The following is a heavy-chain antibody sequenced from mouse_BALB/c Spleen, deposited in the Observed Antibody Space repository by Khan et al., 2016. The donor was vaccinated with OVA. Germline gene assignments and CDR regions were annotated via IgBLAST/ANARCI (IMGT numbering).Heavy chain of an antibody. Sequence: EVQLQQSGPELVKPGASVKISCKTSGYTFTEYTMHWVKQSHGKSLEWIGRFNPNNGGTSYNQKFKGRATLTVDESSSPAYMELRSLTSEDSAVYYCTRGDYDAHNWYFDVWGAGTTVTVSS. V-gene: IGHV1-22*01. J-gene: IGHJ1*01. CDR3: TRGDYDAHNWYFDV. CDR1: GYTFTEYT. D-gene: IGHD2-4*01. CDR2: FNPNNGGT.